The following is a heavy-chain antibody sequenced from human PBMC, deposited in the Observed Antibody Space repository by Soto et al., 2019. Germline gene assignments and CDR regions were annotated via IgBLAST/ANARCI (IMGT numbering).Heavy chain of an antibody. CDR3: ARETVVVTATNWYFDL. J-gene: IGHJ2*01. Sequence: EVQLVESGGGLVKPGGSLRLSCAASGFTFSSYSMNWVRQAPGKGLEWVSSISSSRSYIYYADSVKGRFTISRDNAKNSLYLQMNSLRAEDTAVYYCARETVVVTATNWYFDLWGRGTLVTVSS. CDR1: GFTFSSYS. V-gene: IGHV3-21*01. D-gene: IGHD2-21*02. CDR2: ISSSRSYI.